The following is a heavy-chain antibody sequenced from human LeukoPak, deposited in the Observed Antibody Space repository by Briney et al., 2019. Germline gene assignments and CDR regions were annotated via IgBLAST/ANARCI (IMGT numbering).Heavy chain of an antibody. J-gene: IGHJ5*02. Sequence: PSETLSLTCAVYGGSFSGYYWSWIRQPPGKGLEWIGEINHSGSTNYNPSLKSRVTISVDTSKNQFSLKLSSVTAADTAVYYCARLKLERRNWFDPWGQGTLVTVSS. CDR1: GGSFSGYY. CDR2: INHSGST. CDR3: ARLKLERRNWFDP. D-gene: IGHD1-1*01. V-gene: IGHV4-34*01.